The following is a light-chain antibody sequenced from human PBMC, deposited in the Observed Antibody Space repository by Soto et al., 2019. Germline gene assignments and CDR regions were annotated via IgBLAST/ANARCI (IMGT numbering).Light chain of an antibody. V-gene: IGKV1-5*01. CDR2: DAS. CDR3: QQYNSYRT. CDR1: QSISRW. J-gene: IGKJ1*01. Sequence: DIQLTQSPSTLSASVGDRVTITCRARQSISRWLAWYQQRPGKAPKLLIYDASILESGVPSRFSGSGSGTEFTLPIRSRQPDDFATYYCQQYNSYRTFGQGTKVEIK.